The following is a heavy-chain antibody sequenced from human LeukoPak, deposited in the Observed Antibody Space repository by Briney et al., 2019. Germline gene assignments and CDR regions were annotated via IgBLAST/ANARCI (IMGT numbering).Heavy chain of an antibody. V-gene: IGHV1-2*02. CDR1: GYTFTGYY. CDR2: INPNNGGT. J-gene: IGHJ5*02. CDR3: ARGIHVDIVATEGWDLTA. Sequence: GASVKVSCKASGYTFTGYYMHWVRQAPGQGLEWMGWINPNNGGTNYAQKFQGRVTMTRDTSISTAYMELSRLRSDDTAVYYCARGIHVDIVATEGWDLTAWGQGTLVTVSS. D-gene: IGHD5-12*01.